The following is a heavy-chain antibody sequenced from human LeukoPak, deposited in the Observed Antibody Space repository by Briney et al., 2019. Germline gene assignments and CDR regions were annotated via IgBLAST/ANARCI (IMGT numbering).Heavy chain of an antibody. CDR2: INPDGSGK. V-gene: IGHV3-7*04. J-gene: IGHJ4*02. CDR3: AGGAN. CDR1: GFRFSGYW. Sequence: PGGSLRLSCEASGFRFSGYWLNWVRQAPGQGLEWVANINPDGSGKYYADSVKGRFTISRDDAKNSLYLQMNSLRAEDTAVYYCAGGANWGQGTPVTVSS.